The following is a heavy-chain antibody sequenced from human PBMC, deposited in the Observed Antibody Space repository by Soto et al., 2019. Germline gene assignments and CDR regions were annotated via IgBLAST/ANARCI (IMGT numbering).Heavy chain of an antibody. V-gene: IGHV1-2*04. CDR1: GYTFTGYY. D-gene: IGHD3-10*01. J-gene: IGHJ4*02. Sequence: ASVKVSCKASGYTFTGYYMHWVRQAPGQGLEWMGWINPNSGGTNYAQKFQGWVTMTTDTSTSTAYMELRSLRSDDTAVYYCARDLSELLWFGELLSAPYYFDYWGQGTLVTVSS. CDR2: INPNSGGT. CDR3: ARDLSELLWFGELLSAPYYFDY.